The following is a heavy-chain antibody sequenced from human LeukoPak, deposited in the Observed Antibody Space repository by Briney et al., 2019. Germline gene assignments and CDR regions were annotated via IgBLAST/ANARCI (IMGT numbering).Heavy chain of an antibody. Sequence: SETLSLTCTVSGGSVSSHYWSWIRQPPGKGLQWIGYISDSGSTNYNPSLKSRVTISVDTSKNQFSLKLSSVTAADTAVYYCATQGGIVVVPAAKDYWGQGTLVTVSS. V-gene: IGHV4-4*08. J-gene: IGHJ4*02. CDR3: ATQGGIVVVPAAKDY. CDR2: ISDSGST. D-gene: IGHD2-2*01. CDR1: GGSVSSHY.